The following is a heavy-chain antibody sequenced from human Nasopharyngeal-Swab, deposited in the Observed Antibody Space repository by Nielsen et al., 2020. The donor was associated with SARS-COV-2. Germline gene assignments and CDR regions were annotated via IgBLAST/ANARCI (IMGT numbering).Heavy chain of an antibody. CDR3: ARVAAAAGPYYYYMDV. D-gene: IGHD6-13*01. J-gene: IGHJ6*03. CDR2: INGGGSLT. Sequence: GESLKISCAASGFTFNTYSMTWVRQAPGKGLEWVSLINGGGSLTYYADSVKGRFTISRDNSKNTLYLQMNSLRAEDTAVYYCARVAAAAGPYYYYMDVWGKGTTVTVSS. V-gene: IGHV3-23*01. CDR1: GFTFNTYS.